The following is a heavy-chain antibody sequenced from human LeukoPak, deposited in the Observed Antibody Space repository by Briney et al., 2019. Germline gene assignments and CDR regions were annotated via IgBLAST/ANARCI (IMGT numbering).Heavy chain of an antibody. Sequence: PGGSLRLSCAASGFTFSNYAMSWVRQAPGKGLEWVSGISGSGGTTYYADSVKGRFTISRDNSKNTLYLQTNSLRAEDTAVYYCAKDQGDFWSGYYHFDYWGQGTLVTVSS. CDR2: ISGSGGTT. V-gene: IGHV3-23*01. J-gene: IGHJ4*02. D-gene: IGHD3-3*01. CDR3: AKDQGDFWSGYYHFDY. CDR1: GFTFSNYA.